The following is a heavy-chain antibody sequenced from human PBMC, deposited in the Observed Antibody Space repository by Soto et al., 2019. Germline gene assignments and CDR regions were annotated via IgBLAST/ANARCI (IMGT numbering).Heavy chain of an antibody. Sequence: QIQLVQSGGEVKKPGASVKVSCKASGYTFRSYGISWVRQAPGQGHAWVGWISAYNGDTHYAPKFQDRINLTTETTTNTAYMELRSLRLDDTAVYYCAREWSRDYDNGALTWFYWGQGSLVTVSS. D-gene: IGHD3-22*01. CDR1: GYTFRSYG. CDR3: AREWSRDYDNGALTWFY. J-gene: IGHJ4*02. V-gene: IGHV1-18*04. CDR2: ISAYNGDT.